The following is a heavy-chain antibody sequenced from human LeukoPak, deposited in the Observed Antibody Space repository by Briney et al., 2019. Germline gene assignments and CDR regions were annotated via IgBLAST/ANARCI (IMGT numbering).Heavy chain of an antibody. J-gene: IGHJ6*02. CDR3: AREVGVATINYNYGMDV. D-gene: IGHD5-12*01. CDR2: ISAYNGNT. CDR1: GYTFTNYG. Sequence: ASVKVSCKASGYTFTNYGIGWVRQAPGQGLEWMGWISAYNGNTNYAQKFQGRVTMTTDTSTSTAYMELRSLRSDDTAVYYCAREVGVATINYNYGMDVWGQGTTVTVSS. V-gene: IGHV1-18*01.